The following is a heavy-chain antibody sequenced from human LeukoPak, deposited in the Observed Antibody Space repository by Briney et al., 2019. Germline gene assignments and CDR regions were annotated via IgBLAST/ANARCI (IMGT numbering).Heavy chain of an antibody. CDR2: ISGSGGST. D-gene: IGHD6-19*01. J-gene: IGHJ2*01. CDR1: GFTFSSYA. CDR3: AKDRYSSGWASYWYFDL. Sequence: GGSLRLSCAASGFTFSSYAMSWVRQAPEKGLEWVSAISGSGGSTYYADSVKGRFTISRDNSKNTLYLQMNSLRAEDTAVYYCAKDRYSSGWASYWYFDLWGRGTLVTVSS. V-gene: IGHV3-23*01.